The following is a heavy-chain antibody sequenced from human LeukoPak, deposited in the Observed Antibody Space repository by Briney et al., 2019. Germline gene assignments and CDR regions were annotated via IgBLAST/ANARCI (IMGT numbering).Heavy chain of an antibody. D-gene: IGHD1-26*01. J-gene: IGHJ6*02. CDR3: AREVVGADYYYGMDV. CDR1: GGSISSYY. CDR2: IYYSGST. Sequence: SETLSLTCTVSGGSISSYYWSWIRQPPGKGLEWIGYIYYSGSTNYNPSLKNRVTISVDTSKNQFSLKLSSVTAADTAVYYCAREVVGADYYYGMDVWGQGTTVTVSS. V-gene: IGHV4-59*01.